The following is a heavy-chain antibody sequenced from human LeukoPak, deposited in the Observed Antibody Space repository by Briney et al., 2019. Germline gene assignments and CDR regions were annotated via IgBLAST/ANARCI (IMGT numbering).Heavy chain of an antibody. Sequence: GGSLRLSCAASGFTFSSYSMNWVRQAPGKGLEWVSSISSSSSYIYYAGSVKGRFTISRDNAKNSLYLQMNSLRAEDTAVYYCARDGGDGYNLYYFDYWGQGTLVTVSS. CDR1: GFTFSSYS. J-gene: IGHJ4*02. V-gene: IGHV3-21*01. CDR3: ARDGGDGYNLYYFDY. CDR2: ISSSSSYI. D-gene: IGHD5-24*01.